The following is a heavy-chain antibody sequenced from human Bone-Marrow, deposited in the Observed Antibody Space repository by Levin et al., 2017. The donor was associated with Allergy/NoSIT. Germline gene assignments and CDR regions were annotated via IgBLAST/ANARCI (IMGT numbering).Heavy chain of an antibody. CDR3: TRDRGEWGQFYFDY. CDR1: GFTFSAFG. V-gene: IGHV3-33*01. D-gene: IGHD1-26*01. Sequence: GGSLRLSCAASGFTFSAFGMHWVRQAPGRGLEWVAVISYDGGHKFYADSVKGRFTVSRDNSKNTHYLQMNSLRAEDTAVYYCTRDRGEWGQFYFDYWGQGILVTVSS. CDR2: ISYDGGHK. J-gene: IGHJ4*02.